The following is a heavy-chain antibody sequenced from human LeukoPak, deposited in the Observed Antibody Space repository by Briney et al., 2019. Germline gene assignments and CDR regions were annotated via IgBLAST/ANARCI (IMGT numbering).Heavy chain of an antibody. CDR1: GFTFSSYS. D-gene: IGHD1-26*01. J-gene: IGHJ4*02. V-gene: IGHV3-21*01. Sequence: PGGSLRLSCAASGFTFSSYSMNWVRQAPGKGLGWVSSMSVSSGLIYYADSVKGRFTISRDNAKSSLYLQMNRLRVEDTAVYYCAREFAGSASGAGYWGQGTLVTVSS. CDR3: AREFAGSASGAGY. CDR2: MSVSSGLI.